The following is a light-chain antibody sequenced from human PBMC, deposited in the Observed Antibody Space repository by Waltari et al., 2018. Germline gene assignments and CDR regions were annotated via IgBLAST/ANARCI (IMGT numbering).Light chain of an antibody. Sequence: DIQMTQSPSTLPASVGDRVTITCRASQYVKNNLAWFQQKQGKAPKVLIHKASRLESGGPSRFSGSGFGTEFILSISSLQPDDFATYYCQEYDSLPITFGGGTKVEIK. J-gene: IGKJ4*01. CDR1: QYVKNN. CDR2: KAS. CDR3: QEYDSLPIT. V-gene: IGKV1-5*03.